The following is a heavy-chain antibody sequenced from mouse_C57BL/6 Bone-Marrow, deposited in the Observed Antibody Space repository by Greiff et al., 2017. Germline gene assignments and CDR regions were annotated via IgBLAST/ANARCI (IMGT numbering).Heavy chain of an antibody. Sequence: EVKVVESGGGLVQPKGSLKLSCAASGFSFNTYAMNWVRPAPGKGLEWVARIRSKSNNYATYYADSVKDRFTISRDDSESMLYLQMNNLKTEDTAMYYCVHLLMDYWGQGTSGTVSS. CDR2: IRSKSNNYAT. CDR1: GFSFNTYA. J-gene: IGHJ4*01. V-gene: IGHV10-1*01. CDR3: VHLLMDY. D-gene: IGHD2-1*01.